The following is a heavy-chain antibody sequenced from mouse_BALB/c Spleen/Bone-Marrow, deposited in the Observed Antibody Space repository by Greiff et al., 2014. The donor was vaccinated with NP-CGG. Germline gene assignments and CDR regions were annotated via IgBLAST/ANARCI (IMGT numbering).Heavy chain of an antibody. D-gene: IGHD1-1*01. CDR1: GYSITSGYS. J-gene: IGHJ2*01. CDR2: IHYSGST. V-gene: IGHV3-1*02. Sequence: QLKDSRPDLGKPSQSLSLTCTVTGYSITSGYSWHWIRQFPGKKLEWMGYIHYSGSTNYNPSLKSRISITRDTSKNQFFLQLNSVTTEDTATYYCARIYYGSSYDYWGQGTTLTVSS. CDR3: ARIYYGSSYDY.